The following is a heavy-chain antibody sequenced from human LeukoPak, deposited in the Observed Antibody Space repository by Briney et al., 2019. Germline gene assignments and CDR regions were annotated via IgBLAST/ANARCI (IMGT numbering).Heavy chain of an antibody. J-gene: IGHJ1*01. CDR2: IWFDGSNK. D-gene: IGHD3-16*02. V-gene: IGHV3-33*01. Sequence: GGSLRLSCAASGFTFSSYGMHWVRQAPGKGLEWVAVIWFDGSNKYYADSVKGRFTISRDNSKNTLYLQMNSLRAEDTAVYFCASAQGGVILPDYFHHWGQGTLVTVSS. CDR3: ASAQGGVILPDYFHH. CDR1: GFTFSSYG.